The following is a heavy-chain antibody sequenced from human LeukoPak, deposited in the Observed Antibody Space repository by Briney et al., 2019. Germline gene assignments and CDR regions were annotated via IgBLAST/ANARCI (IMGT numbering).Heavy chain of an antibody. CDR2: ISYSEST. J-gene: IGHJ3*02. CDR1: GDSISSSGYY. V-gene: IGHV4-39*07. D-gene: IGHD4-11*01. CDR3: ARATMTTDAFDI. Sequence: SETLSLTCTVSGDSISSSGYYWGWIRQTPGKGLEWIGSISYSESTYYNPSLKSRVTISVDTSKNQFSLRLSSVTAADTAVYYCARATMTTDAFDIWGQGTMVTVSS.